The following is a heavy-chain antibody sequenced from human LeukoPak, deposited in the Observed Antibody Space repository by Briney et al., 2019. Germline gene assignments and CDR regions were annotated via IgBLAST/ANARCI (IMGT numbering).Heavy chain of an antibody. CDR2: ISYDGSNK. Sequence: GGSLRLSCAASGFTFSSYGMHWVRQAPGKGLEWVAVISYDGSNKYYADSVKGRFTISRDNSKNTLYLQMNSLRAEDTAVYYCAKDRLLWFGELFENYFDYWGQGTLVTVSS. V-gene: IGHV3-30*18. CDR3: AKDRLLWFGELFENYFDY. J-gene: IGHJ4*02. D-gene: IGHD3-10*01. CDR1: GFTFSSYG.